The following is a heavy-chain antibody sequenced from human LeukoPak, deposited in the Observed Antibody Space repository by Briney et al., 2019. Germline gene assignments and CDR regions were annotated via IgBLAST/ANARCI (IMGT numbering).Heavy chain of an antibody. D-gene: IGHD6-13*01. Sequence: GGSLRLSCAASGFTFSNYAMSWVRQAPGKGLEWVSAISPSADSTSYADSVKGRFAISRDNYKNTVYLQMDSLRAEDTAVYYCAKRESSSSWYNYFDYWGQGTLVTVSS. CDR3: AKRESSSSWYNYFDY. J-gene: IGHJ4*02. CDR1: GFTFSNYA. V-gene: IGHV3-23*01. CDR2: ISPSADST.